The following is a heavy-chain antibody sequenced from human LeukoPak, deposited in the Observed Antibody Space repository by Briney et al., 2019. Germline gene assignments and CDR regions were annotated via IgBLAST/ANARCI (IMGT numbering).Heavy chain of an antibody. CDR1: GGSISSYY. J-gene: IGHJ4*02. V-gene: IGHV4-4*07. D-gene: IGHD1-26*01. CDR2: IYTSGSI. Sequence: SETLSLTCTVSGGSISSYYWSWIRQPAGKGLEWIGRIYTSGSINYNPSLNPSLKSRVTMSVDTSKNQFSLKLSSVTAADTAVYYCARNTRWELRPWYFDYWGQGTLVTVSS. CDR3: ARNTRWELRPWYFDY.